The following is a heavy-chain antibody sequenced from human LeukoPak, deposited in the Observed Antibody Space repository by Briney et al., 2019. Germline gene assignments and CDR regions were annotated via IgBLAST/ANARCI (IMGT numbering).Heavy chain of an antibody. CDR1: GGSISSGDYY. Sequence: SETLSLTCTVSGGSISSGDYYWSWIRQPPGKGLEWIGYIYYSGSTYYNPSLKSRVTISAATSKNQFSLKLSSVTAADTAVYYCARGPAIGAFDIWGQGTMVTVSS. CDR3: ARGPAIGAFDI. D-gene: IGHD3-22*01. V-gene: IGHV4-30-4*01. J-gene: IGHJ3*02. CDR2: IYYSGST.